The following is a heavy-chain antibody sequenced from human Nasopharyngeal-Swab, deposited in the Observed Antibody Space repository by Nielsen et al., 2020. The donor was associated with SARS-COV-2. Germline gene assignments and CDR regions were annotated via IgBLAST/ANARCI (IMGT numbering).Heavy chain of an antibody. V-gene: IGHV4-34*01. D-gene: IGHD3-3*01. CDR3: ARGPVRYDFWSGYYCGLDY. CDR2: IHHSGST. J-gene: IGHJ4*02. CDR1: GGSFSGYY. Sequence: SETLSLTCAVYGGSFSGYYWSWIRQPPGKGLEWIGEIHHSGSTDYNPSLKSRVTISVDTSKNQFSLKLSSVTAADTAVFYCARGPVRYDFWSGYYCGLDYWGQGTLVTASS.